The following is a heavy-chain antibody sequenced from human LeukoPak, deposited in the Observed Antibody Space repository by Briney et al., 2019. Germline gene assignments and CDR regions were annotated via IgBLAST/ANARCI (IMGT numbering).Heavy chain of an antibody. CDR1: GLSLRTSGKG. CDR2: IDWEDDK. D-gene: IGHD3-22*01. Sequence: SGPALLKPTPTLTLTSTFSGLSLRTSGKGVGWIRQPPGKAREGLSQIDWEDDKFYSTSLKTRLTISNDTSKNQVVLTMTNMDPVDTATYYCARIGTSSYHYYFDYWGQGTLVTVSS. V-gene: IGHV2-70*04. J-gene: IGHJ4*02. CDR3: ARIGTSSYHYYFDY.